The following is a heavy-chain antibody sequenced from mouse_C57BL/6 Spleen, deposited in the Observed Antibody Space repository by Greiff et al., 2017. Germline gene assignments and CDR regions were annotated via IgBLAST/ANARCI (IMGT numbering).Heavy chain of an antibody. D-gene: IGHD2-4*01. Sequence: EVQVVESGGGLVQPKGSLKLSCAASGFSFNTYAMNWVRQAPGKGLEWVARIRSKSNNYATYYADSVKDRFTISRDDSESMLYLQMNNLKTEDTAMYYCVRPIYDYDAFAYWGQGTLVTVSA. V-gene: IGHV10-1*01. CDR2: IRSKSNNYAT. CDR3: VRPIYDYDAFAY. J-gene: IGHJ3*01. CDR1: GFSFNTYA.